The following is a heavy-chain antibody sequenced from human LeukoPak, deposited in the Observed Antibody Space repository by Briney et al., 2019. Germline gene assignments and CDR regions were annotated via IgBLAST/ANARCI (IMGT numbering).Heavy chain of an antibody. CDR2: IYSGGST. CDR1: GFTVSSNY. D-gene: IGHD5-24*01. CDR3: ARDCDPRVDAFDS. J-gene: IGHJ3*02. V-gene: IGHV3-66*01. Sequence: GGSLRLSCAASGFTVSSNYMSWVRQAPGKGLEWVSVIYSGGSTYYADSVKGRFTISRDNSKNTLYLQMNSLRAEDTAVYYCARDCDPRVDAFDSLVQGTMVTVSS.